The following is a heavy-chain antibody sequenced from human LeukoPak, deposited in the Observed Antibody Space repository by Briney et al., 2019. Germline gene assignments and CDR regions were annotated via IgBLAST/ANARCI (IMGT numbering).Heavy chain of an antibody. CDR2: IYSGGST. CDR1: GFTVSSNY. J-gene: IGHJ3*02. Sequence: GGSLRLSCAASGFTVSSNYMSWVRQAPGKGLEWVSVIYSGGSTYYADSVKGRFTISRDNSKNTLYLQMNSLRAEDTAVYYCVRSRRPYDILTGYRNGAFDIWGQGTMVTVSS. D-gene: IGHD3-9*01. CDR3: VRSRRPYDILTGYRNGAFDI. V-gene: IGHV3-53*01.